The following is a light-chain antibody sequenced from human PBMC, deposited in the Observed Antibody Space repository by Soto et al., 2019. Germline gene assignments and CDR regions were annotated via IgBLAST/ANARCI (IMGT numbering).Light chain of an antibody. J-gene: IGKJ2*02. CDR1: QSISSS. Sequence: DIQMTQSPSSLSASVGDSVTITCRASQSISSSLNWYQQKPGKAPRLLIYAASTLQSGVPSGFSGGGSGADLSHTFSSLQTENFATDDWQQTYTAPRNCGLGTKVEIK. V-gene: IGKV1-39*01. CDR2: AAS. CDR3: QQTYTAPRN.